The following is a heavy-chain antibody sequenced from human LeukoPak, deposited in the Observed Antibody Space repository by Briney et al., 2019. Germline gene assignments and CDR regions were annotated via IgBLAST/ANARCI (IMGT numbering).Heavy chain of an antibody. CDR1: GFTFSSYG. Sequence: GGSLRLSCATSGFTFSSYGMTWVRQAPGKGLEWVSSISGSGDNTYYADSVKGRFTFSRDNSKDTLYLQMNSLRAEDTAVYYCARGGYYGSGTYYSPTSPHWGQGTLVTVSS. J-gene: IGHJ4*02. V-gene: IGHV3-23*01. CDR2: ISGSGDNT. CDR3: ARGGYYGSGTYYSPTSPH. D-gene: IGHD3-10*01.